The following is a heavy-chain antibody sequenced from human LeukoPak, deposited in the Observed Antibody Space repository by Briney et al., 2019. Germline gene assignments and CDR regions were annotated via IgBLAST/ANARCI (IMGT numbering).Heavy chain of an antibody. D-gene: IGHD6-19*01. V-gene: IGHV1-18*01. CDR3: ATDIAVAGKVYYYGMDV. CDR1: GYTFTSYG. Sequence: ASVKVSCKASGYTFTSYGISWVRQAPGQGLEWMGWISADNGNTNYAQKLQGRVTMTTDTSTSTAYTELRSLRSDDTAVYYCATDIAVAGKVYYYGMDVWAKGPRSPSP. J-gene: IGHJ6*02. CDR2: ISADNGNT.